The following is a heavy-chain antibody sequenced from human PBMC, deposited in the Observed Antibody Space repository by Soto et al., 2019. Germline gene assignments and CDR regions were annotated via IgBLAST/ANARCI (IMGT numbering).Heavy chain of an antibody. CDR1: GYTLTSYY. Sequence: QVQLMQSGAEVKQPGASVKVSCKASGYTLTSYYMHWVRQAPGQGLEWMGIINPIGGSTSYTQRFQGRVTMTRDTSTSTVYMELSSLRSEDTAVYYCASRLYSSGYYGFLDHWGQGTLVTVSS. CDR2: INPIGGST. CDR3: ASRLYSSGYYGFLDH. J-gene: IGHJ4*02. D-gene: IGHD3-22*01. V-gene: IGHV1-46*03.